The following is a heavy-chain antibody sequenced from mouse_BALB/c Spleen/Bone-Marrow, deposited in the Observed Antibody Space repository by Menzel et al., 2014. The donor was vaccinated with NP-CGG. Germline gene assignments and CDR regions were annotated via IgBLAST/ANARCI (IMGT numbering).Heavy chain of an antibody. V-gene: IGHV7-3*02. J-gene: IGHJ3*01. CDR1: GFTFTDYY. CDR2: ISNKANGYST. Sequence: EVQLVESGGGLVQPGGSLRLSRATSGFTFTDYYMSWVRQPPGKALEWLGFISNKANGYSTEYSASVMGRFTISRDNSKSIPYHQMNTMRAEDSAAYYCARDGSWFAYWGQGTLVTVSA. CDR3: ARDGSWFAY.